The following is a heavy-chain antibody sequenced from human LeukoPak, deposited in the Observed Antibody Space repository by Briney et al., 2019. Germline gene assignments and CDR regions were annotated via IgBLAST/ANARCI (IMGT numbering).Heavy chain of an antibody. D-gene: IGHD3-10*01. CDR1: GGSVSSGGYY. CDR3: ARVPDYYGSGSYWYFQH. J-gene: IGHJ1*01. V-gene: IGHV4-30-2*01. Sequence: PSQTLSLTCTVSGGSVSSGGYYWSWIRQPPGKGPEWIGYIYHDGSTYYNPSLKSRVTISVDTSKNQFSLKLSSVTAADTAVYYCARVPDYYGSGSYWYFQHWGQGTLVTVSS. CDR2: IYHDGST.